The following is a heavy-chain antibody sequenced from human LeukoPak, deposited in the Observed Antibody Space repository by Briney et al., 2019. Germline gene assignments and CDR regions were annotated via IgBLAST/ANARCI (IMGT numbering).Heavy chain of an antibody. CDR1: GGSISSSSYY. Sequence: PSETLSLTCTVSGGSISSSSYYWGWIRQPPGKGLEWIGSIYYSGSTYYNPSLKSRVTISVDTSKNRFSLKLSSVTAADTAVYYCARHGPSRYSSGWDPDYWGQGTLATVPS. V-gene: IGHV4-39*01. CDR3: ARHGPSRYSSGWDPDY. D-gene: IGHD6-19*01. CDR2: IYYSGST. J-gene: IGHJ4*02.